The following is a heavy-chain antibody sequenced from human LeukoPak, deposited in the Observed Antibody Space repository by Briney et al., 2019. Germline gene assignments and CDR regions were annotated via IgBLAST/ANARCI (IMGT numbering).Heavy chain of an antibody. Sequence: VKXSCKASGYTFTSFGITWVRQAPGQGLEWIGWISNFDAKTNYAQKFDGRVTMTTDSSTSTAYLELIRLKSDDTAVYYCARDLPFEGVLEWLLEYWGQGTLVTVSS. CDR1: GYTFTSFG. V-gene: IGHV1-18*04. J-gene: IGHJ1*01. CDR2: ISNFDAKT. D-gene: IGHD3-3*01. CDR3: ARDLPFEGVLEWLLEY.